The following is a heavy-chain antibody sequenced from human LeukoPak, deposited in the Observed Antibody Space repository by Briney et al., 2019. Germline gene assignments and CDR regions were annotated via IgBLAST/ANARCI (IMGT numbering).Heavy chain of an antibody. CDR1: GGSISINY. V-gene: IGHV4-59*01. CDR2: FHDSEST. Sequence: SETLSLTCNVSGGSISINYWSWIRQPPGKGLEWIGYFHDSESTNYNPSLKSRVSISVDTSKKQVSLKLSSVTAADTAVYYCARGDASGRPGIAFDYWGQGTLVTVSS. J-gene: IGHJ4*02. CDR3: ARGDASGRPGIAFDY. D-gene: IGHD1-26*01.